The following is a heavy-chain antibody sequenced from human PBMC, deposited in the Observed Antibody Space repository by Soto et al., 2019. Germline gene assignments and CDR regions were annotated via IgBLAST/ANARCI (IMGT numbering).Heavy chain of an antibody. Sequence: GGSLRLSCAASGFTFSSYAMTWVRQAPGKGLEWVSAISDSGRNTYYADSVKGRFTISRDNSKNTLHLQMNSLRAEDTAVYYCAILPYSSGWDSFDYWGQGTLVTVYS. CDR1: GFTFSSYA. V-gene: IGHV3-23*01. CDR3: AILPYSSGWDSFDY. J-gene: IGHJ4*02. D-gene: IGHD6-19*01. CDR2: ISDSGRNT.